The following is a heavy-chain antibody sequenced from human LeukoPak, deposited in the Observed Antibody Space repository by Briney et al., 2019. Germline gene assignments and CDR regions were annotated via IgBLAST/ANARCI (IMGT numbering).Heavy chain of an antibody. CDR2: IAPSGSA. V-gene: IGHV4-4*09. D-gene: IGHD4-17*01. J-gene: IGHJ6*03. CDR3: ARHLATTVTRGYSCHPMDV. CDR1: GASISTYH. Sequence: SETLSLTCTASGASISTYHWSWIRQPPGEGLEWIAYIAPSGSAVYNPSLNSRLTVSVDTSKNQFSLKLNSVTAADTAVYYCARHLATTVTRGYSCHPMDVWGKGTTVSVSS.